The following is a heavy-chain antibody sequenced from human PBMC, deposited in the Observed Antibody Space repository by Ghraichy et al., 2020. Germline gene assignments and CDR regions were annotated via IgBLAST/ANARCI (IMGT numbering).Heavy chain of an antibody. CDR2: ISSNGGST. V-gene: IGHV3-64D*06. CDR3: VKLSGFEQQLVGTFDY. Sequence: GGSLRLSCSASGFTFSSYAMHWVRQAPGKGLEYVSAISSNGGSTYYADSVKGRFTISRDNSKNTLYLQMSSLRAEDTAVYYCVKLSGFEQQLVGTFDYWGQGTLVTVSS. J-gene: IGHJ4*02. D-gene: IGHD6-13*01. CDR1: GFTFSSYA.